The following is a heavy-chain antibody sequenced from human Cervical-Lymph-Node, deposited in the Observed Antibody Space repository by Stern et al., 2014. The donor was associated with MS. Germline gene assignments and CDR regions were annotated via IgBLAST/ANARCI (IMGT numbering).Heavy chain of an antibody. D-gene: IGHD2-2*01. CDR1: GFTFSTYG. V-gene: IGHV3-33*01. Sequence: VQLVESGGGVVQPGRSLRLSCAASGFTFSTYGMHWVRQAPGKGLEWVAVIWSEGTNSLYADSVKGRFTISRDNSKNTLYLQMNTLRTEDTAVYYCAREAPVEPAATDAFDIWGRGTMVAVSS. CDR3: AREAPVEPAATDAFDI. J-gene: IGHJ3*02. CDR2: IWSEGTNS.